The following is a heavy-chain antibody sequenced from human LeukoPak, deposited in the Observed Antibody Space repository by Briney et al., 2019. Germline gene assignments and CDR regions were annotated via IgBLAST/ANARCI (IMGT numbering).Heavy chain of an antibody. J-gene: IGHJ5*02. CDR1: GYTFTSYD. CDR2: MNPNSGNT. Sequence: GASVKVSCKASGYTFTSYDINWVRQATGKGLEWMGWMNPNSGNTGYAQKFQGRVTMTRNTSISTAYMELSSLRSDDTAVYYCARRRVKSPRWFDPWGQGTLVTVSS. D-gene: IGHD3-22*01. V-gene: IGHV1-8*01. CDR3: ARRRVKSPRWFDP.